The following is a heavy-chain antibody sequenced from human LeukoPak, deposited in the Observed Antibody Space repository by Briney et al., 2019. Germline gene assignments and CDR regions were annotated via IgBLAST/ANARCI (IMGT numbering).Heavy chain of an antibody. D-gene: IGHD3-10*01. Sequence: GGSLRLSCAASGFTFSSYGMHWVRQAPGKGLEWVGIISFDGKTKYYADSVKGRFTMSRDNSKKTLCLQINSLRVEDTAVYYCARVTSYSRGFDYWGQGTLVTVSS. CDR3: ARVTSYSRGFDY. J-gene: IGHJ4*02. CDR1: GFTFSSYG. V-gene: IGHV3-30*19. CDR2: ISFDGKTK.